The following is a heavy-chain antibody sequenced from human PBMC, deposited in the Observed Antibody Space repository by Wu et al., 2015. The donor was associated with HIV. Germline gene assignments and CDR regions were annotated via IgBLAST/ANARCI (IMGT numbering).Heavy chain of an antibody. J-gene: IGHJ4*02. Sequence: QVQLVQSGAEVRKPGASVKVSCKASGYTFSDYYVHWVRQAPGQGLEWMGWINANSGGTNYAQKFQGRVTMTRDTSISTAYMELSRLRSDDTAVYYCASSGYTALDYWGQGTLVTVSS. V-gene: IGHV1-2*02. CDR3: ASSGYTALDY. D-gene: IGHD3-22*01. CDR1: GYTFSDYY. CDR2: INANSGGT.